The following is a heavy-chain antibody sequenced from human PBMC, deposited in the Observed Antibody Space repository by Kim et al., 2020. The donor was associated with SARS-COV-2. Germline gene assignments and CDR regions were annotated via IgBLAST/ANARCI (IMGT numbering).Heavy chain of an antibody. V-gene: IGHV3-23*01. J-gene: IGHJ4*02. Sequence: STYYADSVKGRFTISRDNSKNTLYLQMNSLRGEDTAAYYCARALWELLPKGGQGTLVTVSS. D-gene: IGHD1-26*01. CDR3: ARALWELLPK. CDR2: ST.